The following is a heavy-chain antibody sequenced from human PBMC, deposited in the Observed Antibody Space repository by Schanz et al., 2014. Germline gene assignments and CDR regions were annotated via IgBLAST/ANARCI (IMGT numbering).Heavy chain of an antibody. D-gene: IGHD3-22*01. CDR1: GFTYSSYW. CDR3: AKVWGSDYFYPFDY. Sequence: EVQLVESGGGFVQPGGSLRLSCAASGFTYSSYWMHWVRQAPGKGLVWVSTIDTAGSYTSYVDSVKGRFTISRDNAKNTLYLQMSRLRVEDTAVYYCAKVWGSDYFYPFDYWGQGTLVTVSS. CDR2: IDTAGSYT. V-gene: IGHV3-74*01. J-gene: IGHJ4*02.